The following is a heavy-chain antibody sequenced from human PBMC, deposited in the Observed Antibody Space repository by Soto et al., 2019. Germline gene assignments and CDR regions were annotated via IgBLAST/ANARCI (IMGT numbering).Heavy chain of an antibody. CDR1: GFTFSSYE. V-gene: IGHV3-48*03. CDR3: APLAAAGYFDY. Sequence: GGSLRLSCAASGFTFSSYEMNWVRQAPGKGLEWVSYISSSGSTIYYADSVKGRFTISRDNAKNSLYLQMNSLRAEDTAVYYCAPLAAAGYFDYWGQGTLVTVSS. CDR2: ISSSGSTI. D-gene: IGHD6-13*01. J-gene: IGHJ4*02.